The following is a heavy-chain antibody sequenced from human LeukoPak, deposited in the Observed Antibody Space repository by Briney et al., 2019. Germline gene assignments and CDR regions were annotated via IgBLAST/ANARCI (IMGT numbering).Heavy chain of an antibody. D-gene: IGHD3-3*01. J-gene: IGHJ5*02. V-gene: IGHV3-23*01. CDR2: ISSSGVST. CDR3: AKHLTIFGVANWFDP. CDR1: GFTFSSYA. Sequence: GGSLRLSCAASGFTFSSYAMSWVRQAPGGGLEWVSAISSSGVSTYYADSVKGRFSISRDNSKNTLYLQMNSLRAEDTAVYYCAKHLTIFGVANWFDPWGQGTLVTVSS.